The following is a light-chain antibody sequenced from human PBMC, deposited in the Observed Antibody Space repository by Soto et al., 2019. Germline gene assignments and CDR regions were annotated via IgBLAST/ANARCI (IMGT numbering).Light chain of an antibody. CDR3: QEYNDWPRGT. Sequence: EVVMTQSPATLSVSPGERATLSCRASQSVNTNLAWYQQRPGQAPWVLIYAASTRATGIADRFSGSGSGTDFTLTISSLQPEDIGLYYCQEYNDWPRGTFGQGTKVDI. J-gene: IGKJ1*01. V-gene: IGKV3-15*01. CDR2: AAS. CDR1: QSVNTN.